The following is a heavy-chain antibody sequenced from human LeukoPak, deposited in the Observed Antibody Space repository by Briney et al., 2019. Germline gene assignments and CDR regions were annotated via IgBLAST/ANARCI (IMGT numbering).Heavy chain of an antibody. D-gene: IGHD3-22*01. CDR2: ISGSGGST. Sequence: GGSLRLSCAASGFTFSSYAMSWVRQAPGKGLEWVSAISGSGGSTYYADSVKGRFTISRDNSKNTLYLQMNSLRAEDTAVYYCAKAVRYYDNLSPFDYWGQGTLVTVSS. V-gene: IGHV3-23*01. CDR1: GFTFSSYA. J-gene: IGHJ4*02. CDR3: AKAVRYYDNLSPFDY.